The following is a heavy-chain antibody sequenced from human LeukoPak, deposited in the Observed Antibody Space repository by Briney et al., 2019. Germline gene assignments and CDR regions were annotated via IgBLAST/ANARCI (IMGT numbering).Heavy chain of an antibody. V-gene: IGHV4-59*12. CDR1: GGSISSYY. Sequence: SETLSLTCTVSGGSISSYYWSWIRQPPGKGLEWIGYIYYSGSTNYNPSLKSRVTISVDTSKNQFSLKLSSVTAADTAVYYCAKDHVVAPFDYWGQGTLVTVSS. CDR3: AKDHVVAPFDY. J-gene: IGHJ4*02. D-gene: IGHD2-15*01. CDR2: IYYSGST.